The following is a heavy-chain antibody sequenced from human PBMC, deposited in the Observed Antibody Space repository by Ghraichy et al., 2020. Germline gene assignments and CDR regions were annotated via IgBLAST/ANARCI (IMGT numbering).Heavy chain of an antibody. V-gene: IGHV3-23*01. CDR3: AKDRLIGRAWLGKGSFDY. CDR2: ISGSGGST. D-gene: IGHD6-19*01. CDR1: GFTFSSYA. Sequence: GGSLRLSCAASGFTFSSYAMSWVRQAPGKGLEWVSAISGSGGSTYYADSVKGRFTISRDNSKNTLYLQMNSLRAEDTAVYYCAKDRLIGRAWLGKGSFDYWGQGTLVTVSS. J-gene: IGHJ4*02.